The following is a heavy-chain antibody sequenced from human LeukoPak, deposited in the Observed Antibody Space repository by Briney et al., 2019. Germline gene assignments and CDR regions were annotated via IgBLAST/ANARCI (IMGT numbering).Heavy chain of an antibody. Sequence: GGSLRLSCAASGFTFSSYPMIWIRRAPGKGLEPVSSVSASGDRTYYADSVKGRFTISRDNSKNTVFLQTNGLRVEDTAVYYCAKNGGSQCYSHLDSWGQGTLVTVSS. CDR1: GFTFSSYP. J-gene: IGHJ4*02. CDR2: VSASGDRT. V-gene: IGHV3-23*01. D-gene: IGHD2-15*01. CDR3: AKNGGSQCYSHLDS.